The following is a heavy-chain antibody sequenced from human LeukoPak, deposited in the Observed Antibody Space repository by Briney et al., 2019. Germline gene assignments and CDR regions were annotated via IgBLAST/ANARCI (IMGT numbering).Heavy chain of an antibody. CDR2: ISSNGATT. CDR1: GFTFTSYA. V-gene: IGHV3-23*01. Sequence: GGSLRLSCAASGFTFTSYAMSRVRQAPGKGLEWVSGISSNGATTYYADSVKGRFTVSRDNSKNTLYLQMNSLRAEDTAIYYCAKPLGLRVSGYWGRGTLVTVSS. J-gene: IGHJ4*02. CDR3: AKPLGLRVSGY. D-gene: IGHD4-17*01.